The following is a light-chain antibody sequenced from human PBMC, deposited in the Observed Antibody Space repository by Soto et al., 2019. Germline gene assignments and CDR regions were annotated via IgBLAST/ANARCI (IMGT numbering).Light chain of an antibody. V-gene: IGKV3-20*01. CDR1: QSVNSGY. CDR3: QQYGSSPWT. J-gene: IGKJ1*01. CDR2: GAS. Sequence: EIVLTQSPGTLSLSLGERATLSCRASQSVNSGYLVWYQQKPGQAPRLLIYGASTRATGIPDRFSGSGSGTDFTLTISRLEPEDFAVYYCQQYGSSPWTFGQGTKVDIK.